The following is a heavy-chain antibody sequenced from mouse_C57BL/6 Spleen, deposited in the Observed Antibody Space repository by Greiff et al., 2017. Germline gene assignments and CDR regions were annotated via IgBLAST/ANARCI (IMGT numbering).Heavy chain of an antibody. V-gene: IGHV1-80*01. J-gene: IGHJ4*01. D-gene: IGHD2-4*01. CDR1: GYAFSSYW. CDR2: IYPGDGDT. Sequence: VQLQQSGAELVKPGASVKISCKASGYAFSSYWMNWVKQRPGKGLEWIGRIYPGDGDTNYNGKFKGKATLTADKSSSTAYMQLSSLTSEDSAVYFCAVIYYDYDGGAYYAMDYWGQGTSVTVSS. CDR3: AVIYYDYDGGAYYAMDY.